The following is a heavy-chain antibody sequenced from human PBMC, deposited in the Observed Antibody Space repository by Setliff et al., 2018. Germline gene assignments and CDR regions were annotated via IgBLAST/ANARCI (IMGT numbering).Heavy chain of an antibody. J-gene: IGHJ6*03. V-gene: IGHV3-30*01. CDR1: GFTFSRHA. CDR2: MSNDGSDK. Sequence: GGSLRLSCAASGFTFSRHAMHWVRQAPGKGLEWVAVMSNDGSDKNYADSVKGRFTISRDNSKNTLYLQMNSLRAEDTAVYYCARTYCSDTSCYDYYYYMDVWGKGTTVTVSS. D-gene: IGHD2-2*01. CDR3: ARTYCSDTSCYDYYYYMDV.